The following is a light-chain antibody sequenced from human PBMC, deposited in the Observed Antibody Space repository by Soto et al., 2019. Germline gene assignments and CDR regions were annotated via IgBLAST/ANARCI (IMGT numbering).Light chain of an antibody. Sequence: DIVMTQSPDSLAVSLGERATINCKSSQSLLYSSNNKNYLAWYQQKPRQPPKLLIYWASTRESGVPDRFSGSGSGTDFTLTISSLQAEDVSFYYCQQYFTTRVYTFGQGTKLELK. CDR2: WAS. CDR1: QSLLYSSNNKNY. V-gene: IGKV4-1*01. CDR3: QQYFTTRVYT. J-gene: IGKJ2*01.